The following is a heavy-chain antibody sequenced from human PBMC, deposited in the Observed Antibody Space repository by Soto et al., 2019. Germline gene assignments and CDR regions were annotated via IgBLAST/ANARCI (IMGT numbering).Heavy chain of an antibody. CDR2: ISGSGGST. Sequence: GGSLRLSCAASGFTFSSYAMSWVRQAPGKGLEWVSAISGSGGSTYYADSVKGRFTISRDNSKNTLYLQMNSLRAEETAVYYCAKDLFRIAESNWFDPWGQGTLVTVSS. J-gene: IGHJ5*02. D-gene: IGHD6-13*01. CDR3: AKDLFRIAESNWFDP. CDR1: GFTFSSYA. V-gene: IGHV3-23*01.